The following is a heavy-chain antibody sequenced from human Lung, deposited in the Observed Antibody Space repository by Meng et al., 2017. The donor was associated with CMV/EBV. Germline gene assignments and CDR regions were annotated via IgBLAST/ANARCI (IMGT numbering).Heavy chain of an antibody. Sequence: LXXAASGFTFSDYYMSWIRQAPGKGLEWVSYISSSGSTIYYADSVKGRFTISRDNAKNSLYLQMNSLRAEDTAVYYCARGRIAVAVLFDPWGQGTLVXVSS. V-gene: IGHV3-11*01. CDR2: ISSSGSTI. D-gene: IGHD6-19*01. CDR1: GFTFSDYY. J-gene: IGHJ5*02. CDR3: ARGRIAVAVLFDP.